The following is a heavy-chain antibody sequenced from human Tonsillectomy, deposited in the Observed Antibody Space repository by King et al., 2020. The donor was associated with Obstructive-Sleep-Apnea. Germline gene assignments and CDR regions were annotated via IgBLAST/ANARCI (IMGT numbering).Heavy chain of an antibody. V-gene: IGHV4-61*01. CDR3: ARDYYDSSGSHFDY. CDR2: IYYSGST. J-gene: IGHJ4*02. CDR1: GGSVSSGSYY. Sequence: VQLQESGPGLVKPSETLSLTCTVSGGSVSSGSYYWSWIRQPPGKGLEWIGYIYYSGSTNYNPSLKSRVTISVDPSKNQFSLKLSSVTAADTAVYYCARDYYDSSGSHFDYWGQGTLVTVSS. D-gene: IGHD3-22*01.